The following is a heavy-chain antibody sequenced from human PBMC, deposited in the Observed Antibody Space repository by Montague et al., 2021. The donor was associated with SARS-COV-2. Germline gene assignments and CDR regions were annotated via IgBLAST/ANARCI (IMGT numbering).Heavy chain of an antibody. CDR1: GGSISSSSYY. J-gene: IGHJ4*02. CDR3: ARAPPGYWGVVVVVAANFDY. D-gene: IGHD2-15*01. Sequence: SETLSLTCTVSGGSISSSSYYWGWIRQPPGKGLEWIGSIEYSGSTYYXPSLKSRVTISVDTSKNQFSLKLSSVTAADTAVYYCARAPPGYWGVVVVVAANFDYWGQGTLVTVSS. V-gene: IGHV4-39*07. CDR2: IEYSGST.